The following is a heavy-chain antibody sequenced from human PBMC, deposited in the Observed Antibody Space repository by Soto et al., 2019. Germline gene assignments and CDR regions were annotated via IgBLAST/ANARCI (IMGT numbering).Heavy chain of an antibody. D-gene: IGHD1-26*01. J-gene: IGHJ4*02. V-gene: IGHV1-18*01. CDR1: GYTFTSYG. CDR3: ARTPPGAVGATKGGYDY. Sequence: ASVKVSCKASGYTFTSYGISWVRQAPGQGLEWMGWISAYNGNTNYAQKLQGRVTMTTDTSTSTAYMELRSLRSDDTAVYYCARTPPGAVGATKGGYDYWGQGTLVTSPQ. CDR2: ISAYNGNT.